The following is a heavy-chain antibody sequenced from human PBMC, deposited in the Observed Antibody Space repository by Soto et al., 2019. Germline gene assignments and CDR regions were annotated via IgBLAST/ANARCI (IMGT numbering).Heavy chain of an antibody. CDR1: GGSISDYY. V-gene: IGHV4-59*01. CDR3: VREGRGPYFDS. J-gene: IGHJ4*02. CDR2: IYNSGTT. D-gene: IGHD3-10*01. Sequence: SETLSLTCTVSGGSISDYYWNWIRQSPGKGLEWIGYIYNSGTTKYNPSLESRVTISVHTSKNQFSLRLRSVTAADTAMYYCVREGRGPYFDSWGQGALVTVSS.